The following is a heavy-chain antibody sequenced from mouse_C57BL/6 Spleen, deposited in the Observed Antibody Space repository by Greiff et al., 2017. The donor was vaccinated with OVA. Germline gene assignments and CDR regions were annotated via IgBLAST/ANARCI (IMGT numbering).Heavy chain of an antibody. CDR3: TNAYYSNCEFAY. CDR1: GYTFTDYE. V-gene: IGHV1-15*01. J-gene: IGHJ3*01. CDR2: IDPETGGT. Sequence: QVQLQQSGAELVRPGASVTLSCKASGYTFTDYEMNWVKQTPVHGLEWIGAIDPETGGTAYNQKFKGKAILTADKSSSTAYMELRSLTSEDSAVYYCTNAYYSNCEFAYWGQGTLVTVSA. D-gene: IGHD2-5*01.